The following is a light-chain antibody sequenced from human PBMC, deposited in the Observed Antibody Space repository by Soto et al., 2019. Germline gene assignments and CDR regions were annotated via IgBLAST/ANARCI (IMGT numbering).Light chain of an antibody. CDR1: QSVNIN. J-gene: IGKJ4*01. Sequence: EIVMTQSPATLSVSPGESATLSCRASQSVNINLAWYQQKPGQAPRLLIYGTYTRATGVPARFSGSGSGTEFTLTISNLQSEDLAVYYCQQYNDWPPLTCGGGTKVDIK. CDR2: GTY. V-gene: IGKV3-15*01. CDR3: QQYNDWPPLT.